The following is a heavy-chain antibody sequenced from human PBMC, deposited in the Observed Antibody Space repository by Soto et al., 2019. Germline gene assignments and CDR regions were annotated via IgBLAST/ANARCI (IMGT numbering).Heavy chain of an antibody. Sequence: GGSLRLSCAASGFTFSSYSMNWVRQAPGKGLEWVSSISSSSSYIYYADSVKGRFTISRDNAKNSLYLQMNSLRAEDTAVYFCARDCSGGSCSKDYWGQGTLVTVSS. D-gene: IGHD2-15*01. V-gene: IGHV3-21*01. CDR1: GFTFSSYS. CDR3: ARDCSGGSCSKDY. J-gene: IGHJ4*02. CDR2: ISSSSSYI.